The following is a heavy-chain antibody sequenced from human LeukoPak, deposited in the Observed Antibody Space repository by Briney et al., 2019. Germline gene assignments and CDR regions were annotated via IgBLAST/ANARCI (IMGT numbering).Heavy chain of an antibody. CDR3: ARRGGDYGYSFDI. D-gene: IGHD4-17*01. V-gene: IGHV3-11*01. Sequence: GGSLRLSCTASGFTFRDYYVTWIRQAPGKGLEWVSYIRSTGSSTAYADSVKGRFAISRDNSKNTLYLQMSSLRAEDTAVYYCARRGGDYGYSFDIWGQGTMVTVSS. CDR1: GFTFRDYY. CDR2: IRSTGSST. J-gene: IGHJ3*02.